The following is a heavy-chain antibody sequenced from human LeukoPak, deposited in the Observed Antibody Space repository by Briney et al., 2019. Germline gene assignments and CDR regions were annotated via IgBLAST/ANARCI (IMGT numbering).Heavy chain of an antibody. J-gene: IGHJ4*02. D-gene: IGHD6-19*01. CDR1: GGSISSHY. V-gene: IGHV4-59*11. CDR3: ARGGSSGWYGIDY. Sequence: PSETLSLTCTVSGGSISSHYWSWIRQPPGKGLEWIGCVYYSGSTNYNPSLKIRVTISVDTSKNQFSLDLSSVTAADTAVYYCARGGSSGWYGIDYWGQGTLVTVSS. CDR2: VYYSGST.